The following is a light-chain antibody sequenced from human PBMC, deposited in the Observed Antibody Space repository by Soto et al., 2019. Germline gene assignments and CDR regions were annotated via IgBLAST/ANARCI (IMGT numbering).Light chain of an antibody. CDR2: GAS. CDR3: QQYNNWPPYT. V-gene: IGKV3-15*01. J-gene: IGKJ2*01. Sequence: EIVMTQSPATLSVSPGERATLSCRASQSVSSNLAWYQQKPGQAPRLLIYGASTRATGIPARFSGSGSGTEFTLTISSLQSEDFADYYCQQYNNWPPYTFGQGTELEIK. CDR1: QSVSSN.